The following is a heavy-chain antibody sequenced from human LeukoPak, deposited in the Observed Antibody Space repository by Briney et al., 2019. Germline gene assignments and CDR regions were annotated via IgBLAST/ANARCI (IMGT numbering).Heavy chain of an antibody. CDR1: GGTFSSYA. J-gene: IGHJ6*03. Sequence: ASVKVSCKASGGTFSSYAISWVRQAPGQGLEWMGGIIPIFGTANYAQKFQGRVTITTDESTGTAYMELSSLRSEDTAVYYCARGATVYYYYYMDVWGKGTTVTVSS. CDR2: IIPIFGTA. CDR3: ARGATVYYYYYMDV. V-gene: IGHV1-69*05. D-gene: IGHD1-14*01.